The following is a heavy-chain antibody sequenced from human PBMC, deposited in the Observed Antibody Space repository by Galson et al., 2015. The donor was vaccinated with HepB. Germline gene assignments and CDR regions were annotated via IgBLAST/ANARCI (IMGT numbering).Heavy chain of an antibody. CDR1: GYSFTSYW. CDR2: IDPSDSYT. D-gene: IGHD3-22*01. Sequence: QSGAEVKKPGESLRISCKGSGYSFTSYWISWVRQMPGKGLEWMGRIDPSDSYTNYSPSFQGHVTISADKSISTAYLQWSSLKASDTAMYYCARSYYYDSSGAGSQDAFDIWGQGTMVTVSS. CDR3: ARSYYYDSSGAGSQDAFDI. J-gene: IGHJ3*02. V-gene: IGHV5-10-1*01.